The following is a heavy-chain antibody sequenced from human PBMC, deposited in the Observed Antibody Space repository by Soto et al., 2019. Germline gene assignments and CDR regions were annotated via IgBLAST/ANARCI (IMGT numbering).Heavy chain of an antibody. J-gene: IGHJ1*01. CDR3: ATQVTFHH. V-gene: IGHV5-51*01. CDR1: GYTFTNYW. Sequence: GESLKISCKGSGYTFTNYWIGWVRQKPGKGPGWMGIIYPGDSETRYSPSFEGHVTISVDKSISTVYLQWSSLKASDTAMYYCATQVTFHHWGQGTLVTVSS. CDR2: IYPGDSET. D-gene: IGHD5-18*01.